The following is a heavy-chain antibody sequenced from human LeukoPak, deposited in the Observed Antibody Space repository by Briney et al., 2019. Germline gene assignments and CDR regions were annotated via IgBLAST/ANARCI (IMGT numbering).Heavy chain of an antibody. V-gene: IGHV3-66*01. D-gene: IGHD1-26*01. CDR2: IYSAGST. CDR1: GVTVSSNY. CDR3: ASPVVGATGG. J-gene: IGHJ4*02. Sequence: GGSLRLSCAVSGVTVSSNYMSWVRQAPGRGLEWVSVIYSAGSTYYADSVKGRFTISRDNAKNSLYLQMNSLRAEDTAVYYCASPVVGATGGWGQGTLVTVSS.